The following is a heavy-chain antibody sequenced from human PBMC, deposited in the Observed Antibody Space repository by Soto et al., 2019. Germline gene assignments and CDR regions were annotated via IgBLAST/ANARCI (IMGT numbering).Heavy chain of an antibody. D-gene: IGHD3-3*01. CDR2: ISYDGSNK. J-gene: IGHJ4*02. CDR1: GFTFSSYA. V-gene: IGHV3-30-3*01. Sequence: GGSLRLSCAASGFTFSSYAMHWVRQAPGKGLEWVAVISYDGSNKYYADSVKGRFTISRDNSKNTLYLQMNSLRAEDTAVYYCARAGTIFGVVIIDPYFDYWGQGTLVTVSS. CDR3: ARAGTIFGVVIIDPYFDY.